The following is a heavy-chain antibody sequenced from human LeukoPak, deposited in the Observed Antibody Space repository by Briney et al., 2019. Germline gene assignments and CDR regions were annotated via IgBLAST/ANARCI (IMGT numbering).Heavy chain of an antibody. CDR3: ARTLVRRVIHAFDY. CDR2: INPADSST. D-gene: IGHD3-10*01. V-gene: IGHV5-51*01. CDR1: GYDFNSYW. Sequence: TGESLKISCKGSGYDFNSYWIGWVPQMPGKGLGWMGIINPADSSTRYSPSFEGQVTISADNAIDTAFLQWSSLKASDTAKYYCARTLVRRVIHAFDYWGQGTLVTVSS. J-gene: IGHJ4*02.